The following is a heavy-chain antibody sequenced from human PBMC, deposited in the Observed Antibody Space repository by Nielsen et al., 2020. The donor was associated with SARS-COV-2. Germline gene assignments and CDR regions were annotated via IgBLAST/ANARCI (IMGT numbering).Heavy chain of an antibody. CDR2: IKSDGTKT. Sequence: GGSLRLSCAASGFIFSNYRMHWVRQGPGKGLVWVSHIKSDGTKTTYADSVKGRFITSRDNAKNTVYLQMNSLKAEDTAVYYCARLRDDGYYFDTGPYDYWGQGSPVTVSS. CDR3: ARLRDDGYYFDTGPYDY. J-gene: IGHJ4*02. CDR1: GFIFSNYR. V-gene: IGHV3-74*01. D-gene: IGHD2/OR15-2a*01.